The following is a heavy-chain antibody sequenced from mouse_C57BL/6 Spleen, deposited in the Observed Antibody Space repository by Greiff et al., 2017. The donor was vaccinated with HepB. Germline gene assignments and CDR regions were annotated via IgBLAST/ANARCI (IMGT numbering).Heavy chain of an antibody. Sequence: EVQRVESGGGLVQPGGSLKLSCAASGFTFSDYYMYWVRQTPEKGLEWVAYISNGGGSTYYPDTVKGRFTISRDNAKNTLYLQMSRLKSEDTAMYYCASHYYGSSYVGWYFDVWGTGTTVTVSS. CDR1: GFTFSDYY. J-gene: IGHJ1*03. D-gene: IGHD1-1*01. CDR2: ISNGGGST. CDR3: ASHYYGSSYVGWYFDV. V-gene: IGHV5-12*01.